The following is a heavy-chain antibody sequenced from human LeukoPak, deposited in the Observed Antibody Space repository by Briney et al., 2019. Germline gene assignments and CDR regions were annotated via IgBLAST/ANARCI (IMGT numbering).Heavy chain of an antibody. CDR1: GFTFSSYA. CDR2: ISYDGSNK. CDR3: ARDPIVGATVGAFDI. Sequence: GGSLRLSCAASGFTFSSYAMHWVRQAPGRGLEWVAVISYDGSNKYYADSVKGRFTISRGNSKNTLYLQMNSLRAEDTAVYYCARDPIVGATVGAFDIWGQGTMVTVSS. D-gene: IGHD1-26*01. J-gene: IGHJ3*02. V-gene: IGHV3-30*01.